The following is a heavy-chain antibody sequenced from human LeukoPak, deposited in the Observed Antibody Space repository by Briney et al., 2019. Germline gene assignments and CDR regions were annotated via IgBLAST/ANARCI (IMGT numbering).Heavy chain of an antibody. CDR3: ARRTGISWFDP. V-gene: IGHV4-61*01. Sequence: SETLSLTCTVSGGSLTSGSFYWSWLRQPPGKGPEWIGYVYYTGSTKYNPSLQSRVAISVDTLQNQFSLRLTSVTAADTAVYYCARRTGISWFDPWGQGTLVTVSS. CDR1: GGSLTSGSFY. D-gene: IGHD1-14*01. CDR2: VYYTGST. J-gene: IGHJ5*02.